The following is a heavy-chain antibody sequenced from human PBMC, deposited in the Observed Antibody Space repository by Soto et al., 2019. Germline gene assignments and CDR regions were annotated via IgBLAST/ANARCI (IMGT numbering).Heavy chain of an antibody. J-gene: IGHJ4*02. CDR3: ARVLRYSGSYFSDY. CDR1: GFTFSSYS. CDR2: ISSSSSYI. D-gene: IGHD1-26*01. Sequence: PGGSLRLSCAASGFTFSSYSMNWVRQAPGKGLEWVSSISSSSSYIYYADSVKGRFTISRDNAKNSLYLQMNSLRAEDTAVYYCARVLRYSGSYFSDYWGQGTLVTVSS. V-gene: IGHV3-21*01.